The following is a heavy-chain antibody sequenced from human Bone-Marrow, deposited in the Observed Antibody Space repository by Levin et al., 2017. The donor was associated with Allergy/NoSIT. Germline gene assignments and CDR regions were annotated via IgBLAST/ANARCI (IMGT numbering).Heavy chain of an antibody. Sequence: GESLKISCDCSVHTIARYVVAGVRQQHGKGLEWVGIIYPGDSDARYSPSFQGHVTMSADKSISTAYLQWSSLKDSDTAMYYCAASLDYESSHWGQGTLVTVSS. CDR2: IYPGDSDA. CDR3: AASLDYESSH. V-gene: IGHV5-51*01. D-gene: IGHD3-16*01. CDR1: VHTIARYV. J-gene: IGHJ4*02.